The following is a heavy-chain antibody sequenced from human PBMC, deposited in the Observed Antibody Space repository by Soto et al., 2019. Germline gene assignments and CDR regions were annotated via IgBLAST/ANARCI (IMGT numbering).Heavy chain of an antibody. CDR2: ISGSGGST. Sequence: GKGLEWVSAISGSGGSTYYADSVKGRFTISRDNSKNTLYLQMNSLRAEDTAVYYCAKPQYNWNYDAFDIWGQGTMVTVSS. D-gene: IGHD1-7*01. J-gene: IGHJ3*02. CDR3: AKPQYNWNYDAFDI. V-gene: IGHV3-23*01.